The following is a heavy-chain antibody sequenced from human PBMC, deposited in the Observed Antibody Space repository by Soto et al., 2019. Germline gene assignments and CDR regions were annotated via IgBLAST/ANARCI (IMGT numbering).Heavy chain of an antibody. Sequence: ASVNVSCKASGYTFTSYGISWVRQAPGQGLEWMGWISAYNGNTNYAQKLQGRVTMTTDTSTSTAYMELRSLRSDDTAVYYCARGRVVVAAVTDNHWFDPWGQGTLVTVSS. CDR1: GYTFTSYG. V-gene: IGHV1-18*01. CDR2: ISAYNGNT. CDR3: ARGRVVVAAVTDNHWFDP. D-gene: IGHD2-15*01. J-gene: IGHJ5*02.